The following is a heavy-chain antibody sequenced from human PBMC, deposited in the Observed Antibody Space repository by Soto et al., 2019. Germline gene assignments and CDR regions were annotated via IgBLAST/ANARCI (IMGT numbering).Heavy chain of an antibody. CDR3: ARDGLMRTGYSSSWYFDY. J-gene: IGHJ4*02. V-gene: IGHV3-33*01. CDR1: GFTFSSYG. CDR2: IWYDGSNK. Sequence: GGSLRLSCAASGFTFSSYGMHWVRQAPGKGLEWVAVIWYDGSNKYYADSVKGRFTISRDNSKNTLYLQMNSLRAEDTAVYYCARDGLMRTGYSSSWYFDYWGQGTLVTVSS. D-gene: IGHD6-13*01.